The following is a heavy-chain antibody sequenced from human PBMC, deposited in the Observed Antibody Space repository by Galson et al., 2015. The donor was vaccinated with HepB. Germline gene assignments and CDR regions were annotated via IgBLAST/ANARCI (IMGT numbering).Heavy chain of an antibody. CDR3: ARDFGWNFDN. V-gene: IGHV3-30-3*01. Sequence: SLRLSCAASGFTFTTSNMHWVRQTPVKGLEWLAIISDDGITAFYADSVRGRFTISRDNSKNTLFLQMNRLRPDDTAVYYCARDFGWNFDNWGQGTLVTVSS. CDR1: GFTFTTSN. CDR2: ISDDGITA. J-gene: IGHJ4*02. D-gene: IGHD6-19*01.